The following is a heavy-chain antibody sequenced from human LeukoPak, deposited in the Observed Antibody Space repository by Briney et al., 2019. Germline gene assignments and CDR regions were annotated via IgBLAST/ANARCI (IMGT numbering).Heavy chain of an antibody. J-gene: IGHJ4*02. CDR3: ARHDSIFGVVIYDY. D-gene: IGHD3-3*02. CDR2: IYYSGST. Sequence: SETLSLTCTVSGGSISSGGYYWSWIRQHPGKGLEWIGYIYYSGSTYYNPSLKSRVTISVDTSKNQFSLKLSSVTAADTAVYYCARHDSIFGVVIYDYWGQGTLVTVSS. V-gene: IGHV4-31*03. CDR1: GGSISSGGYY.